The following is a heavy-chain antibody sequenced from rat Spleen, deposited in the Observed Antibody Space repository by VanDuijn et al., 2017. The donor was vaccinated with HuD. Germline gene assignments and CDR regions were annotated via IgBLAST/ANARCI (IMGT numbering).Heavy chain of an antibody. D-gene: IGHD1-1*01. CDR3: ARSSYYYSGPFDY. J-gene: IGHJ2*01. CDR1: GFTFSHYY. CDR2: ISTGGGNT. Sequence: EVQLVESGGGLVQPGRSMKLPCAASGFTFSHYYMTWVRQAPTKGLEWVASISTGGGNTYYRDSVKGRFTISRANAKSTLYLQMDSLRSEDTATYYCARSSYYYSGPFDYWGQGVMVTVSS. V-gene: IGHV5-25*01.